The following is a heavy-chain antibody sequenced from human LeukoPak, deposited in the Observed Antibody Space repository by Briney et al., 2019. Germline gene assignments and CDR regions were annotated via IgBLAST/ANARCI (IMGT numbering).Heavy chain of an antibody. J-gene: IGHJ4*02. D-gene: IGHD2-15*01. Sequence: GGSLRLSCAASGFTFSSYAMSWVRQAPGKGLEWVAVISYDGSNKYYADSVKGRFTISRDNSKNTLYLQMNSLRAEDTAVYYCARNEALGRFQYFDYWGQGTLVTVSS. CDR2: ISYDGSNK. CDR3: ARNEALGRFQYFDY. V-gene: IGHV3-30-3*01. CDR1: GFTFSSYA.